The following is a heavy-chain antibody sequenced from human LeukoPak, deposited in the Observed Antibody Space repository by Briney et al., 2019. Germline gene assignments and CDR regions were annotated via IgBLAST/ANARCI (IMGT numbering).Heavy chain of an antibody. CDR3: ARHGAEGEYYYYYYMDV. J-gene: IGHJ6*03. D-gene: IGHD3-10*01. Sequence: PSETLSLTCTVSGGSISSSSYYWGWIRQPPGKGLEWIGSIYYSGSTYYNPSLKSRVTISVDTPKNQFSLKLSSVTAADTAVYYCARHGAEGEYYYYYYMDVWGRGTTVTVSS. CDR2: IYYSGST. CDR1: GGSISSSSYY. V-gene: IGHV4-39*01.